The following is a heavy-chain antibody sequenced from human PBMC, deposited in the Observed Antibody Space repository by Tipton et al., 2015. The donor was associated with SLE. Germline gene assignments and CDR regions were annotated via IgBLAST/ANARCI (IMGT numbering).Heavy chain of an antibody. CDR2: IYYSGST. CDR1: GDSINSGDYY. J-gene: IGHJ4*02. CDR3: ARRVYSTYVIDY. D-gene: IGHD4-11*01. Sequence: TLSLTCSVSGDSINSGDYYWSWIRQHPGKGLEWIGYIYYSGSTYYDPSLKSRVTISIDTSKNQFSLMLTSVTAADTAVYYCARRVYSTYVIDYWGQGTLVTVSS. V-gene: IGHV4-31*03.